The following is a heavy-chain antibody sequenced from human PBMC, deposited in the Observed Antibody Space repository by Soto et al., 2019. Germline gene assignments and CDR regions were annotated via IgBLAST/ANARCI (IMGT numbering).Heavy chain of an antibody. CDR2: IYSGGNT. D-gene: IGHD3-3*01. Sequence: EVKLVESGGGLVQPGGSLRLFCAASGFTVSDDYMSWVRQAPGKGLEWVSVIYSGGNTDYADSVKGRFTISRDNSKNAVYLQMNSLRAEDTAQYYCVRDSPSSGSRGDFWGQGTPVIVSS. J-gene: IGHJ4*02. V-gene: IGHV3-66*01. CDR3: VRDSPSSGSRGDF. CDR1: GFTVSDDY.